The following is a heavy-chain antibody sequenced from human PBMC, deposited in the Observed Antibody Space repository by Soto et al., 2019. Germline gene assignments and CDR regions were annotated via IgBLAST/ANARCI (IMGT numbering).Heavy chain of an antibody. D-gene: IGHD6-6*01. CDR1: GGSISSYY. CDR2: IYYSGST. J-gene: IGHJ5*02. V-gene: IGHV4-59*08. CDR3: ARHKGGIAARRASNWFEP. Sequence: PSETLSLTCTVSGGSISSYYWSWIRQPPGKGLEWIGYIYYSGSTNYNPSLKSRVTIPVDTSKNQFSLKLSSVTAADTAVYYCARHKGGIAARRASNWFEPSGQGTLVTVSS.